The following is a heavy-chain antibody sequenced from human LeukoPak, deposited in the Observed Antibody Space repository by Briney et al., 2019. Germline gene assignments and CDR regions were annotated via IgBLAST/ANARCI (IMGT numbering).Heavy chain of an antibody. CDR1: GGSISRSGYS. CDR3: ARDTYYYDSSGYYFDY. V-gene: IGHV4-30-4*07. D-gene: IGHD3-22*01. CDR2: IYYTGST. Sequence: PSETLSLTCAVSGGSISRSGYSWSWIRQPPGKGLDWIAYIYYTGSTYYNPSLKSRVTISLDTSKNQFSLKLTSVTAADTAVYYCARDTYYYDSSGYYFDYWGQGTLVTVSS. J-gene: IGHJ4*02.